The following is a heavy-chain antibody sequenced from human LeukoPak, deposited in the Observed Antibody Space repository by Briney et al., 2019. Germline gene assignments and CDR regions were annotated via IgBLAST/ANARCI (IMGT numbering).Heavy chain of an antibody. D-gene: IGHD3-22*01. J-gene: IGHJ4*02. CDR2: IYYSGST. V-gene: IGHV4-59*01. CDR3: ARGDDSSGYYYARKSYYFDY. CDR1: GGSISSYY. Sequence: SETLSLTCTVSGGSISSYYWSWIRQPPGKGLEWIGYIYYSGSTNYTPSLKSRVTISVDTSKNQFSLKLSSVTAADTAVYYCARGDDSSGYYYARKSYYFDYWGQGTLVTVSS.